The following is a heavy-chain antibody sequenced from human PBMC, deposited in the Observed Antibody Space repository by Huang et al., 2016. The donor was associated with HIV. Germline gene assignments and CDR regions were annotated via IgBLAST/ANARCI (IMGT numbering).Heavy chain of an antibody. CDR2: IYWDDDK. Sequence: QITMKESGPTLVKPTQTLTLTCTFSGFSIGATGVAVGWIRQPPGKALEWLALIYWDDDKRDSPSLTVRLTITKDIFKIQVVLTMTNLDPVDTATYDCVPGRGGYFHFWGQGSLVTVSS. D-gene: IGHD3-22*01. J-gene: IGHJ4*02. CDR1: GFSIGATGVA. CDR3: VPGRGGYFHF. V-gene: IGHV2-5*02.